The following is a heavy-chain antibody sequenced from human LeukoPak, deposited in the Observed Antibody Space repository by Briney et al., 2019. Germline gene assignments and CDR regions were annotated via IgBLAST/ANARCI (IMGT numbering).Heavy chain of an antibody. CDR1: GYSITSAYY. CDR2: FFLKGST. D-gene: IGHD2-2*01. CDR3: ARVARCTSCFDVDY. Sequence: SETLSLTCTVSGYSITSAYYWGWIRQPPGKGLEWIGSFFLKGSTYYNPSLKSRVTISVDTSKNQFSLTLSSVTAADTALYYCARVARCTSCFDVDYWGQGTLVTVSS. V-gene: IGHV4-38-2*02. J-gene: IGHJ4*02.